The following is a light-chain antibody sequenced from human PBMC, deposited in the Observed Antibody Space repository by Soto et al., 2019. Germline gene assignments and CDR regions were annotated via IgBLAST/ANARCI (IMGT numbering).Light chain of an antibody. CDR2: WAS. CDR1: QSILYSPNNKNY. J-gene: IGKJ3*01. CDR3: QHYYIAPFT. Sequence: DIVMTQSPDSLAVSLGERATINCRSSQSILYSPNNKNYLAWYQQKPGQAPKLLIYWASTRGSGVPERFSGSASGTDFTLTISSLQAEDVAVYYSQHYYIAPFTFGPGTKVEIK. V-gene: IGKV4-1*01.